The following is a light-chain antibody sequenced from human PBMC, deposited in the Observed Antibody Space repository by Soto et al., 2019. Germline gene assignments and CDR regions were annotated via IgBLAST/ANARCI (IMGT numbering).Light chain of an antibody. CDR1: QSLRSS. V-gene: IGKV3-15*01. CDR3: QQYNTWPPT. J-gene: IGKJ1*01. Sequence: EIVMTQSPTILSVSPGERATLSCRASQSLRSSLAWYQQKPGQAPRLLIYGASTRATGVPARISGSASGTEFTLTISSLQSEDFAVYSCQQYNTWPPTFGQGTKVDIK. CDR2: GAS.